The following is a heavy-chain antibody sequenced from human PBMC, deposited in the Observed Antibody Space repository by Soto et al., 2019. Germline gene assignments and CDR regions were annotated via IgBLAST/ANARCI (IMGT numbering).Heavy chain of an antibody. D-gene: IGHD3-22*01. CDR2: IYHSGST. CDR1: GGSISSGGYY. V-gene: IGHV4-30-2*01. Sequence: QLQLQESGSGLVKPSQTLSLTCAVSGGSISSGGYYWSWIRQQPGKGLEWIGYIYHSGSTYYNPSLESRVTISVDMSKNQFSLKLSSVTAADTAVYYCARYDSSGYLIDYWGQGTLVTVSS. CDR3: ARYDSSGYLIDY. J-gene: IGHJ4*02.